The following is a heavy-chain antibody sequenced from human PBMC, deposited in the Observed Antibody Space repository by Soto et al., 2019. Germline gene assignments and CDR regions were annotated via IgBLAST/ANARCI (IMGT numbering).Heavy chain of an antibody. CDR1: GASIRSNNR. CDR3: ATLWFGESPY. CDR2: IFHSGST. D-gene: IGHD3-10*01. Sequence: PSETLSLTCAVFGASIRSNNRWSWVRQPPGKGLEWIGEIFHSGSTYYNPSLKSRVTISVDTSKNQFSLKLSSVTAADTAVYYCATLWFGESPYWGQGTLVTVSS. J-gene: IGHJ4*02. V-gene: IGHV4-4*02.